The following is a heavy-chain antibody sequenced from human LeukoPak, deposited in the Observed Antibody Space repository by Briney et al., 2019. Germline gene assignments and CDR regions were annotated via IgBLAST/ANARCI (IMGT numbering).Heavy chain of an antibody. V-gene: IGHV3-21*01. D-gene: IGHD3-3*01. CDR2: ISSSSSYI. Sequence: GGSLRLSCAASGFTFSSYSMDWVRQAPGKGLEWVSSISSSSSYIYYADSVKGRFTISRDNAKNSLYLQMNSLRAEDTAVYYCARVNTYYDFWSGLSGWFDPWGQGTLVTVSS. CDR3: ARVNTYYDFWSGLSGWFDP. CDR1: GFTFSSYS. J-gene: IGHJ5*02.